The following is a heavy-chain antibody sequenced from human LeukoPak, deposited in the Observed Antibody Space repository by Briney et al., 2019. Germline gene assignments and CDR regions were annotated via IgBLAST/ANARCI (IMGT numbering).Heavy chain of an antibody. V-gene: IGHV5-10-1*01. CDR2: IDPGDSAT. CDR3: ARPSGWSGYDI. J-gene: IGHJ3*02. CDR1: GYSFTNYW. Sequence: GESLTISCQASGYSFTNYWNTWVLQVPGKGLEWMGRIDPGDSATNYGPSFQGHVIISADRSTTTAYLHFNSLEASDTALYYCARPSGWSGYDIWGQGTRVIVSS. D-gene: IGHD6-19*01.